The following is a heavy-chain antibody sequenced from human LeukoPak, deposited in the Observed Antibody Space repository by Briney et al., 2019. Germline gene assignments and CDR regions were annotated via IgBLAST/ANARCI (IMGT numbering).Heavy chain of an antibody. V-gene: IGHV4-30-4*01. Sequence: SETLSLTCTVFGGSISSGDYYWRWIRQPPGKGLEWIGYIYYSGSTYYNPSLKSRVTISVDTTKNQFSLKLSSVTAADTAVYYCASSRDGYIPKLFDYWGQGTLVTVSS. CDR1: GGSISSGDYY. D-gene: IGHD5-24*01. J-gene: IGHJ4*02. CDR3: ASSRDGYIPKLFDY. CDR2: IYYSGST.